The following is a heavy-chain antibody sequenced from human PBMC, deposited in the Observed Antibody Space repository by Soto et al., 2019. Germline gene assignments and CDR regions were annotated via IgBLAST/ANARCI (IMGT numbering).Heavy chain of an antibody. CDR3: TNYPCGGDCYSYY. CDR2: IKSKTDGGTT. CDR1: GFTFSNAW. V-gene: IGHV3-15*07. J-gene: IGHJ4*02. Sequence: GGSLRLSCAASGFTFSNAWMNWVRQAPGKGLEWVGRIKSKTDGGTTDYAAPGKGRFTISRDDSKKTLYLQMNSLKTEDTAVYYCTNYPCGGDCYSYYWGQGTLVTVSS. D-gene: IGHD2-21*02.